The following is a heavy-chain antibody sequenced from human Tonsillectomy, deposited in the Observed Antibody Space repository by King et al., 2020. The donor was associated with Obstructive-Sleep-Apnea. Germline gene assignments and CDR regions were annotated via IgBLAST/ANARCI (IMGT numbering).Heavy chain of an antibody. CDR3: ACNKWLIRPIDIDV. J-gene: IGHJ6*02. CDR2: IHYSGST. V-gene: IGHV4-59*01. CDR1: GDSISSSY. D-gene: IGHD6-19*01. Sequence: QLQLQESGPGLVKPSETLSLICSVSGDSISSSYWSWVRQPPGKGLEWIGYIHYSGSTNYNPSLKSRVIISVDTSKNQFSLKLSSVTAADTAVYYCACNKWLIRPIDIDVWGQGTTVTVSS.